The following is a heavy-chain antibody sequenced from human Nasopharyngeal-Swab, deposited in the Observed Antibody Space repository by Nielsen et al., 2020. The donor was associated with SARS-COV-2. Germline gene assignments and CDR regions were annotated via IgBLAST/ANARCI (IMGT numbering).Heavy chain of an antibody. Sequence: GESLKISCAASGFTFRSYDMHWVRQGTGKGLEWVSAIGNAGDTYYPGSVKGRFTISRENAKNSLYLQMNSLRAEDTAVYYCARARYWSAASGPFFDYWGQGTLVTVSS. CDR1: GFTFRSYD. CDR3: ARARYWSAASGPFFDY. J-gene: IGHJ4*02. D-gene: IGHD6-13*01. V-gene: IGHV3-13*01. CDR2: IGNAGDT.